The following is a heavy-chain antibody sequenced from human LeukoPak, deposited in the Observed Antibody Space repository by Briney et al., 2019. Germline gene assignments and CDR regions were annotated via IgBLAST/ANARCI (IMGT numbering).Heavy chain of an antibody. Sequence: GGSLRLSCAASGFTFSSYAMSWVRQAPGKGLEWVSAISGSGGSTYYADSVKGRFTISRDNSKNTLYLQMNSLRAEDTAVYYCAKTPKTYYYDSSGYYLTPHFDYWGQGTLVTVSS. CDR3: AKTPKTYYYDSSGYYLTPHFDY. D-gene: IGHD3-22*01. V-gene: IGHV3-23*01. CDR2: ISGSGGST. J-gene: IGHJ4*02. CDR1: GFTFSSYA.